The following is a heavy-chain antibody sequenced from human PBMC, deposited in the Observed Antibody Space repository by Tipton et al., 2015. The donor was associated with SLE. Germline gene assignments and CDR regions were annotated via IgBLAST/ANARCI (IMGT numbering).Heavy chain of an antibody. D-gene: IGHD3-22*01. CDR3: AREKYYYDSSGYLRDWYFDP. CDR1: GFTFDDYG. J-gene: IGHJ2*01. CDR2: INWNGGST. V-gene: IGHV3-20*04. Sequence: SLRLSCAASGFTFDDYGMSWVRQAPGKGLEWVSGINWNGGSTGYADSVKGRFTISRDNAKNSLYLQMNSLRAEDTAVYYCAREKYYYDSSGYLRDWYFDPWGRGTLVTVSS.